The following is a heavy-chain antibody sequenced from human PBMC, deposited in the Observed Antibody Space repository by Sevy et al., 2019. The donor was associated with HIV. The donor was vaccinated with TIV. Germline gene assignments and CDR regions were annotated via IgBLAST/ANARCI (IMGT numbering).Heavy chain of an antibody. CDR2: FDPEDGET. V-gene: IGHV1-24*01. D-gene: IGHD3-22*01. CDR3: ATTKDYYDSSGCPFDF. Sequence: ASVKVSCKVSGYTLTQVSMHWVRQAPGEGLEWMGSFDPEDGETIYAQKFQGRVTMTEDTSTDTAYMELNSLRSEDTAVYFCATTKDYYDSSGCPFDFWGQRTLVTVSS. J-gene: IGHJ4*02. CDR1: GYTLTQVS.